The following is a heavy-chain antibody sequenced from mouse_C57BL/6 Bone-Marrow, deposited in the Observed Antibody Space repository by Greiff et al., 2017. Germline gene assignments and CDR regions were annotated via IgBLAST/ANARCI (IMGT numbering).Heavy chain of an antibody. D-gene: IGHD1-1*02. J-gene: IGHJ2*01. Sequence: VKLQQPGAELVKPGASVKMSCKASGYTFTSYWITWVKQRPGQGLEWIGDIYPGSGSTNYNEKFKSKATLTVDTSSSTAYMQLSSLTSEDSAVYYCAREGLWSYYFDYWGQGTTLTVSS. CDR1: GYTFTSYW. CDR3: AREGLWSYYFDY. CDR2: IYPGSGST. V-gene: IGHV1-55*01.